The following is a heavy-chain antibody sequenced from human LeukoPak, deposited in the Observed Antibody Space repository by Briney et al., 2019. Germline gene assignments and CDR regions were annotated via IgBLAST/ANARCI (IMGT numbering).Heavy chain of an antibody. CDR1: GGSFSGYY. CDR3: ARAPKGGFLEWLLVDY. V-gene: IGHV4-34*01. CDR2: IYHSGST. J-gene: IGHJ4*02. D-gene: IGHD3-3*01. Sequence: SETLSLTCAVYGGSFSGYYWSWIRQPPGKGLEWIGSIYHSGSTYYNPSLKSRVTISVDTSKNQFSLKLSSVTAADTAVYYCARAPKGGFLEWLLVDYWGQGTLVTVSS.